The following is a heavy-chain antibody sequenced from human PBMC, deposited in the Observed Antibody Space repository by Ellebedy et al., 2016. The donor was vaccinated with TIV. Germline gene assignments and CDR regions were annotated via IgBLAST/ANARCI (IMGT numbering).Heavy chain of an antibody. CDR2: INPSSGST. Sequence: ASVKVSCXASGYTFTSNYLHWVRQAPGQSLEWMGIINPSSGSTRYAQGTRYAQKFQGRVTMTRDTSTSTVYMELSSLRSEDTAVYYCARAMGTGFPNAFDIWGQGTMVTVSS. V-gene: IGHV1-46*01. CDR3: ARAMGTGFPNAFDI. J-gene: IGHJ3*02. D-gene: IGHD1-1*01. CDR1: GYTFTSNY.